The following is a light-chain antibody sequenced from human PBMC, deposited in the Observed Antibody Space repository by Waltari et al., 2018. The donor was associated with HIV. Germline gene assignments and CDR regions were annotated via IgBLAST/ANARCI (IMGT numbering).Light chain of an antibody. CDR1: QTVNHN. J-gene: IGKJ1*01. V-gene: IGKV3-15*01. CDR3: QHYNNWPLA. Sequence: ERVMTQSPVTLSVSPGERATLSCRASQTVNHNLAWYQQKPGQAPRLLIYYASTRATGIPARFSGSGSGTEFTLTISSLQSEDFAVYYCQHYNNWPLAFGQGTKVEIK. CDR2: YAS.